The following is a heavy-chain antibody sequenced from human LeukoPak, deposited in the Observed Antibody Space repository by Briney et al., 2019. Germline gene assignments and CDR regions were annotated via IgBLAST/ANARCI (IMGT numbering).Heavy chain of an antibody. CDR2: INPSGGST. CDR3: ARDPEGVAPRDY. V-gene: IGHV1-46*01. Sequence: GGSLRLSCAASGYTFTSYYMHWVRQAPGQGLEWMGIINPSGGSTSYAQKFQGRVTMTRDTSTSTVYMELSSLRSEDTAVYYCARDPEGVAPRDYWAREPWSPSPQ. J-gene: IGHJ4*02. CDR1: GYTFTSYY. D-gene: IGHD3-3*01.